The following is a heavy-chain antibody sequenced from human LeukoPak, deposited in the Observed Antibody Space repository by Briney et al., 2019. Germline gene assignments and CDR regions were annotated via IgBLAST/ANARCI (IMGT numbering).Heavy chain of an antibody. CDR1: GFTVSSNY. CDR2: IYSGDGT. J-gene: IGHJ4*02. D-gene: IGHD2-21*02. V-gene: IGHV3-53*01. Sequence: GGSLRLSCAASGFTVSSNYMSWVRQAPGKGLEWVSVIYSGDGTYYTDSVKGRFTIYRDNSKNVLYLQMNSLRADDTAVYYCAKTLWGLTLLSSDHWGQGTLVTVSS. CDR3: AKTLWGLTLLSSDH.